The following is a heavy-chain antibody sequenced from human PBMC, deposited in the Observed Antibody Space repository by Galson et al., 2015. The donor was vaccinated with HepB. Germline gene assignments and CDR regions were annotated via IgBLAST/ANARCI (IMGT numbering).Heavy chain of an antibody. CDR3: ANCGSNWFDP. J-gene: IGHJ5*02. D-gene: IGHD2-21*01. V-gene: IGHV1-2*02. CDR2: INPNSGGT. CDR1: GYIFTSYY. Sequence: SVKVSCKASGYIFTSYYIHWVRQAPGQGLEWMGWINPNSGGTKYAQKFQGRVTMTRDTSISTAYMELSRLRSDDTAVYYCANCGSNWFDPWGQGTLVTVSS.